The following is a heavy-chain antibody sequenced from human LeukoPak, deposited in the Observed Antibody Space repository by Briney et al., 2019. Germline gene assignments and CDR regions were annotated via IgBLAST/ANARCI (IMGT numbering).Heavy chain of an antibody. D-gene: IGHD3-10*01. CDR3: ARDRRDTMVRGVITGYFDY. V-gene: IGHV1-2*02. CDR1: GYTFTGYY. CDR2: INPNSGGT. Sequence: ASVKVSCKASGYTFTGYYMHWVRQAPGQGLEWMGWINPNSGGTNYAQKFQGRVTMTRDTSISTAYMELSSLRSEDTAVYYCARDRRDTMVRGVITGYFDYWGQGTLVTVSS. J-gene: IGHJ4*02.